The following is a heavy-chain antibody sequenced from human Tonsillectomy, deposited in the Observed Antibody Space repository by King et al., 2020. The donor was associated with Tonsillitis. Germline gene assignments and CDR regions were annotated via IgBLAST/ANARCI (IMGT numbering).Heavy chain of an antibody. Sequence: VQLVESGGGVVQPGRSLRLSCAASGFTFSSYAMHWVRQAPGKGLEWVAVISYDGSNKYYADSMKGRFTISRDTSKNTLYLQMNSLRAEDTAVYYCARWAPTLRFLEWLPPFDYWGQGTLVTVSS. J-gene: IGHJ4*02. D-gene: IGHD3-3*01. CDR3: ARWAPTLRFLEWLPPFDY. CDR1: GFTFSSYA. CDR2: ISYDGSNK. V-gene: IGHV3-30*04.